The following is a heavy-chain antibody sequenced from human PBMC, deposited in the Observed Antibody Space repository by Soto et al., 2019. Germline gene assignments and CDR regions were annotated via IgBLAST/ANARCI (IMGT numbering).Heavy chain of an antibody. CDR2: IWYDGSNK. D-gene: IGHD2-15*01. Sequence: QVQLVESGGGVVQPGRSLRLSCAASGFTFSSYGMHWVRQAPGKGLEWVAVIWYDGSNKYYADSVKGRVNISRDNSKNTLYLRMNSLRAEDTAVYYCARAIKRAKGYCSGGSCYSEGAFDIWGQGTMVTVSS. V-gene: IGHV3-33*01. CDR1: GFTFSSYG. CDR3: ARAIKRAKGYCSGGSCYSEGAFDI. J-gene: IGHJ3*02.